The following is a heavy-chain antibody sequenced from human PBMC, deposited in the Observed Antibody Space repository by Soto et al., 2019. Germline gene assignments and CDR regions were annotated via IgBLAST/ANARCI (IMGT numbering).Heavy chain of an antibody. V-gene: IGHV1-18*01. CDR3: ARGRGAEAAEFDY. CDR1: GYTFTSYG. Sequence: ASVKVSCKASGYTFTSYGISWVRQAPGQGLEWMGWISAYNGNTNYAQKLQGRVTMTRNTSISTAYMELSSLRSEDTAVYYCARGRGAEAAEFDYWGQGTLVTVSS. J-gene: IGHJ4*02. D-gene: IGHD6-13*01. CDR2: ISAYNGNT.